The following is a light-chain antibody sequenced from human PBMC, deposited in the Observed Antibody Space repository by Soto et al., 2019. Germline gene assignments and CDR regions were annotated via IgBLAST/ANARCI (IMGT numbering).Light chain of an antibody. V-gene: IGKV1-39*01. J-gene: IGKJ5*01. CDR3: QQTYSTPIT. Sequence: DIQMTQSPSSLSASVGDRVTIRCRASQTVRTYLNWYQQKPGKALILLIYAASSLPSAVPPRFTGAGSETDFTLTISSLQPEDFGTYYCQQTYSTPITFGQGTRLE. CDR1: QTVRTY. CDR2: AAS.